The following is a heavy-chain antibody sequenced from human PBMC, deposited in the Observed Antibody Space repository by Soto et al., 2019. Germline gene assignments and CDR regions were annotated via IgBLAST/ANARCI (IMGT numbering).Heavy chain of an antibody. CDR1: GGSISSGDYY. Sequence: SETLSLTCTVSGGSISSGDYYWSWIRQPPGKGLEWIGYIYYSGSTYYNPSLKSRVTISVDTSKNQFSLKLSSVTAADTAVYYCARDTNYSDSSGYYYAPDYWGQGTMVTVSS. CDR3: ARDTNYSDSSGYYYAPDY. D-gene: IGHD3-22*01. CDR2: IYYSGST. V-gene: IGHV4-30-4*01. J-gene: IGHJ4*02.